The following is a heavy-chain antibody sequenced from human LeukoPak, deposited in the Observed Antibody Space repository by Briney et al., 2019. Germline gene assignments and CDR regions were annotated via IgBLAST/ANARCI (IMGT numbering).Heavy chain of an antibody. V-gene: IGHV3-11*04. J-gene: IGHJ3*02. CDR3: ARFVSQDAFDI. CDR2: ISSSGSTI. Sequence: GGSLRLSCAASGFTFSDYYTSWIRQAPGKGLEWVSYISSSGSTIYYADSVKGRFTISRDNAKNSLYLQMNSLRAEDTAVYYCARFVSQDAFDIWGQGTMVTVSS. CDR1: GFTFSDYY.